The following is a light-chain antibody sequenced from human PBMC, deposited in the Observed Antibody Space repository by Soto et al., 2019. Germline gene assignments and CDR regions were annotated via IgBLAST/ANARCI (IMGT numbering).Light chain of an antibody. CDR2: EVN. J-gene: IGLJ1*01. CDR3: DFYAGSRDV. V-gene: IGLV2-8*01. CDR1: ISDVGGYNY. Sequence: QSALAQPPSASGSPGQSVAISCTGTISDVGGYNYVPWYQQHPGKAPKLMIYEVNKRPSGVPDRFSGSKSGNTASLTVSGLQAEYEADYYCDFYAGSRDVFETGSNVTVL.